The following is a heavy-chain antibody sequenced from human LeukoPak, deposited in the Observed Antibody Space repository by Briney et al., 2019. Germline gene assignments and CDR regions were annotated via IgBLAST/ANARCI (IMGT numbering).Heavy chain of an antibody. J-gene: IGHJ3*02. CDR3: ARDLVVVTGLRTRGSFDI. D-gene: IGHD2-21*02. CDR1: GYNFTIYY. Sequence: GASVTLSFTASGYNFTIYYMHWVRQAPGQGLEWMGIINPSGGTTSYAQKCQGRVTVTRDTSTSTVYMELSSLRSEDTAVYYCARDLVVVTGLRTRGSFDIWGQGTMVTVSS. V-gene: IGHV1-46*01. CDR2: INPSGGTT.